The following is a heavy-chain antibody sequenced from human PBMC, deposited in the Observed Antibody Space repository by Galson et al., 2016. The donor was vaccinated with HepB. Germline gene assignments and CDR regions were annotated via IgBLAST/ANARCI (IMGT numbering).Heavy chain of an antibody. V-gene: IGHV3-30*18. J-gene: IGHJ6*02. D-gene: IGHD3-3*01. CDR1: GFTFSSYG. CDR2: ISHAYDGSKK. Sequence: SLRLSCAASGFTFSSYGMHWVRQAPGKGLEWAAVISHAYDGSKKYYADSVKGRFTISRDNSKHTLYLQMNSLRGEDTAVYYCAKDLVEYDYWRVGMDVWGQGITVIVSS. CDR3: AKDLVEYDYWRVGMDV.